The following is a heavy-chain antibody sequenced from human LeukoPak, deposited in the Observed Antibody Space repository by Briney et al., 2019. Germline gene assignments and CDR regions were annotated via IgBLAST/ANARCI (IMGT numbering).Heavy chain of an antibody. V-gene: IGHV3-73*01. Sequence: GGSLRLSCATSGFSFRDSPIHWVRQASGKGLEWGGHSRGKSGDFATAYSESVKGRFTISRDDSKNTAYLQMNSLKPEDTAVYYCSRQTISCHDFWGQGTLVTVSS. J-gene: IGHJ4*02. D-gene: IGHD5-24*01. CDR1: GFSFRDSP. CDR3: SRQTISCHDF. CDR2: SRGKSGDFAT.